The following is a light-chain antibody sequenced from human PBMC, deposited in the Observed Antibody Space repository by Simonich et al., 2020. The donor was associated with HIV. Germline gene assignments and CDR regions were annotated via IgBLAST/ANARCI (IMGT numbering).Light chain of an antibody. CDR3: AAWDDSLNGHVI. CDR2: RNN. J-gene: IGLJ2*01. V-gene: IGLV1-44*01. CDR1: NSNIGSNT. Sequence: QSVLTQPPSASGTPGQRVTISCSGSNSNIGSNTVNWYQQLPGTAPKLLIHRNNQRPSGVPDRFFGSKSGTAASLAISGLQSEDEADYYCAAWDDSLNGHVIFGGGTKLTVV.